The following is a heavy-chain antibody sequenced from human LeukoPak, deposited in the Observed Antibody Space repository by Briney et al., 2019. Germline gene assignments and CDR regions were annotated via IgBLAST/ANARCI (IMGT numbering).Heavy chain of an antibody. V-gene: IGHV4-4*09. D-gene: IGHD6-19*01. CDR2: IYTSGST. CDR1: GGSISSYY. J-gene: IGHJ5*02. Sequence: SETLSLTCTVSGGSISSYYWSWIRQPPGKGLEWIGYIYTSGSTNYNPSLKSRVTISVDTSKNQFSLKLSSVTAADTAVFYCARVKTAVAGTGGWFDPWGQGTLVTVSS. CDR3: ARVKTAVAGTGGWFDP.